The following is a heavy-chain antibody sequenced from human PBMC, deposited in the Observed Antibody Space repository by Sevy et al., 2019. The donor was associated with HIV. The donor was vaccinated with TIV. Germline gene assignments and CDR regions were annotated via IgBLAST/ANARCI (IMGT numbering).Heavy chain of an antibody. CDR1: GFTFSDYY. CDR3: ASWTILRLFDY. CDR2: ISSSGSTI. Sequence: GGSPRLSCAASGFTFSDYYMSWIRQAPGKGLEWVSYISSSGSTIYSADSVKGRFTISRDNAKNSLYLQMNSLRAEDTAVYYCASWTILRLFDYWGQGTLVTVSS. V-gene: IGHV3-11*01. J-gene: IGHJ4*02. D-gene: IGHD2-21*01.